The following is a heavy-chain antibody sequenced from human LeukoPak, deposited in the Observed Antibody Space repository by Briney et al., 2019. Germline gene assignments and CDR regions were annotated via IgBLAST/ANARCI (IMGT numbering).Heavy chain of an antibody. CDR3: ARDFRSRYCSSTSCYTFDY. CDR2: INWNGGST. V-gene: IGHV3-20*04. CDR1: GFTFDDYG. Sequence: PGGSLRLSCAASGFTFDDYGMSWVRQAPGKGLEWVSGINWNGGSTGYADSVKGRFTLSRDNAKNSLYLQMNSLRAEDTALYYCARDFRSRYCSSTSCYTFDYWGQGTLVTVSS. D-gene: IGHD2-2*01. J-gene: IGHJ4*02.